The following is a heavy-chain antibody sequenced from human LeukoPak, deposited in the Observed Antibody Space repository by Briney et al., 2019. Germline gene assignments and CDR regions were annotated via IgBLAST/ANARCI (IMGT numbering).Heavy chain of an antibody. D-gene: IGHD1-26*01. J-gene: IGHJ4*02. CDR3: ARHGGSYTFDL. CDR2: MYDSGST. CDR1: GGSFSSYY. Sequence: PSEPLSLTCSVSGGSFSSYYWSWIRQPPGKGLELIGYMYDSGSTNYNPSLKSRVTISVDTSKNQFSLRLSSVTAADTAVYYCARHGGSYTFDLWGQGVLVTVSS. V-gene: IGHV4-59*01.